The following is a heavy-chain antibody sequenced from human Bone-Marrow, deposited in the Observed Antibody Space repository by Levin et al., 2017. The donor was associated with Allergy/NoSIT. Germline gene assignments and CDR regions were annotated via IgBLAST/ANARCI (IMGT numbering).Heavy chain of an antibody. J-gene: IGHJ4*02. Sequence: PGGSLRLSCAASGFTFNSHSMNWVRQAPGKGLEWISYISYSGSTIYYGDSVKGRFSISRNNADNAVFLQMNSLRAEDTAVYYCARVYCSGGSCFPDMDFWGQGTLVTVSS. D-gene: IGHD2-15*01. CDR1: GFTFNSHS. CDR2: ISYSGSTI. CDR3: ARVYCSGGSCFPDMDF. V-gene: IGHV3-48*04.